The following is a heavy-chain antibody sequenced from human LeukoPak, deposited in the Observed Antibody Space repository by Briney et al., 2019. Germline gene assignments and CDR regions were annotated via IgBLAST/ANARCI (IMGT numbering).Heavy chain of an antibody. J-gene: IGHJ4*02. CDR1: GFSFSSYG. CDR3: ARDSSGLLDY. V-gene: IGHV3-30*03. Sequence: GGSLRLSCAASGFSFSSYGMHWVRQARGKGLEWVAVISYDGSNKYYADSVKGRFTISRDNSKNTLYLQMNSLRAEDTAVYYCARDSSGLLDYWGQGTLVTVSS. CDR2: ISYDGSNK. D-gene: IGHD6-19*01.